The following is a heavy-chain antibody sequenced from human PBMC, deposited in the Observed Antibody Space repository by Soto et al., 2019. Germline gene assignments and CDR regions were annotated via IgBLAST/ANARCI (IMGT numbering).Heavy chain of an antibody. V-gene: IGHV3-23*01. J-gene: IGHJ4*02. D-gene: IGHD3-10*01. CDR1: GFTFSSYA. Sequence: GGSLRLSCAASGFTFSSYAMSWVRQAPGKGLEWVSAISGSGGSTYYADSVKGRFTISRDNSKNTLYLQMNSLRAEDTAVYYCAKVPGDPYGSGSYYNWGQGTLVTVSS. CDR2: ISGSGGST. CDR3: AKVPGDPYGSGSYYN.